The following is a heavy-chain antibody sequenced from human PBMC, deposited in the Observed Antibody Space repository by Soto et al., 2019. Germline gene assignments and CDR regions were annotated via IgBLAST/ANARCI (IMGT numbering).Heavy chain of an antibody. CDR1: GGSISSGDYY. CDR3: ARGGIAVAGRNWFDP. Sequence: QVQLQESGPGLVKPSQTLSLTCTVSGGSISSGDYYWSWIRQPPGKGLEWIGYIYYRGSTYYNPCSTRRVTISADTSKNQFSLKLSSVTAADTAVYYWARGGIAVAGRNWFDPWGQGTLVTVSS. D-gene: IGHD6-19*01. J-gene: IGHJ5*02. V-gene: IGHV4-30-4*01. CDR2: IYYRGST.